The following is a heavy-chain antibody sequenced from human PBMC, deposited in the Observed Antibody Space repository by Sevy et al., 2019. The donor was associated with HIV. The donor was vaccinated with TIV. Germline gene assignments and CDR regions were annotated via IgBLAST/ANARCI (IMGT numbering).Heavy chain of an antibody. CDR1: GGSISSGGYY. CDR2: IYYSGST. CDR3: AREVLLSYSSSRGYFDY. J-gene: IGHJ4*02. D-gene: IGHD6-13*01. V-gene: IGHV4-31*03. Sequence: SETLSLTCTVSGGSISSGGYYWSWIRQHPGKGLEWIGYIYYSGSTYYNPSLKSRVTISVDTSKNQFSLKLSSVTAADTAVYYWAREVLLSYSSSRGYFDYWGQGTLVTVSS.